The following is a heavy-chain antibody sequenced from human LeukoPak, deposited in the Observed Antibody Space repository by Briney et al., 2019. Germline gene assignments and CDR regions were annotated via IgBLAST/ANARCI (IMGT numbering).Heavy chain of an antibody. J-gene: IGHJ3*02. CDR3: ARGGHGAYDADAFDI. CDR2: INPNSGGT. V-gene: IGHV1-2*04. CDR1: GYTFTGYY. D-gene: IGHD4-17*01. Sequence: ASVKVSCKASGYTFTGYYMHWVRQAPGQGLEWMGWINPNSGGTNYAQKFQGWVTMTRDTSISTAYMELSRLRSDDTAVYYCARGGHGAYDADAFDIWGQGTMVTVSS.